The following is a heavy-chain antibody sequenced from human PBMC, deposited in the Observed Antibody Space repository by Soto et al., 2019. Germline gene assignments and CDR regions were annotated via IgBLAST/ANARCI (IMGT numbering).Heavy chain of an antibody. CDR1: GFTVSSNY. CDR2: IYSGGST. D-gene: IGHD3-22*01. V-gene: IGHV3-53*01. CDR3: ARDRVESGYPEYFQH. J-gene: IGHJ1*01. Sequence: EVQLVESGGGLIQPGGSLRLSCAASGFTVSSNYMSWVRQAPGKGLEWVSVIYSGGSTYYADSVKGRFTISRDNSKNTLYIPMNSLRAEDTAVYYCARDRVESGYPEYFQHWGQGTLVTVSS.